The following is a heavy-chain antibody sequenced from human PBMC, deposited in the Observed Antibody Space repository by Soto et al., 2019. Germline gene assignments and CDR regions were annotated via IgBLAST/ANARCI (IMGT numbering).Heavy chain of an antibody. CDR1: GGSISSGGYS. J-gene: IGHJ4*02. CDR2: IYHSGST. Sequence: PSETLSLTCAVSGGSISSGGYSWNWIRQPPGKGLEWIGYIYHSGSTHYNPSLKSRVTISVDTSKNQFSLKLSSVTAADTAVYYCARAYRRRTADWGQGTLVTVSS. CDR3: ARAYRRRTAD. D-gene: IGHD3-16*02. V-gene: IGHV4-30-2*01.